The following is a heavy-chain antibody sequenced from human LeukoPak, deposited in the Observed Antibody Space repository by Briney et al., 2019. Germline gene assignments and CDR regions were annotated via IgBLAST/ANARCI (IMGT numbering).Heavy chain of an antibody. CDR3: ARDRKNWNDGFDP. D-gene: IGHD1-1*01. CDR2: IYTSGST. V-gene: IGHV4-61*02. Sequence: SETLSLTCTVSGYSISSGYYWGWIRQPAGKGLEWIGRIYTSGSTNYNPSLKSRVTISVDTSKNQFSLKLSSVTAADTAVYYCARDRKNWNDGFDPWGQGTLVTVSS. CDR1: GYSISSGYY. J-gene: IGHJ5*02.